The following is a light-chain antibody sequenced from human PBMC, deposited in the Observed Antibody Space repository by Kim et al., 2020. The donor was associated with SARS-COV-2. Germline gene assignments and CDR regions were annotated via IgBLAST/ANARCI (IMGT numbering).Light chain of an antibody. CDR1: QSVSSSY. V-gene: IGKV3-20*01. CDR3: QQYGSSPRT. Sequence: SPGERAPLSCRDSQSVSSSYLAWYQQKPGQAPRLLIYGASSRATGIPDRFSGSGSGTDFTLTISRLEPEDFAVYYCQQYGSSPRTFGQGTKVDIK. J-gene: IGKJ1*01. CDR2: GAS.